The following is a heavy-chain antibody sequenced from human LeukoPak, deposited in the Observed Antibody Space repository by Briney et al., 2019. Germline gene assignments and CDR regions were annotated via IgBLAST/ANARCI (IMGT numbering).Heavy chain of an antibody. Sequence: GGSLRLSCAASGFTVSSNYMSWVRQAPGKGLEWVSVIYSGGSTYYADSVKGRFTISRDNSKNTLYLQMNSLRAEDTAVYYCARDIAVAGYYFDYWGQGTLVTVSS. V-gene: IGHV3-66*01. D-gene: IGHD6-19*01. CDR3: ARDIAVAGYYFDY. J-gene: IGHJ4*02. CDR2: IYSGGST. CDR1: GFTVSSNY.